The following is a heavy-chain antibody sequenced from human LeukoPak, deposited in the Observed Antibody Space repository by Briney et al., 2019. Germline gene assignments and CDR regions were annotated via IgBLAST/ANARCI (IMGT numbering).Heavy chain of an antibody. CDR3: ASLTRYYDSSGYYYPYYGMDV. Sequence: SETLSLTCAVYGGSFSGYYWSWIRQPPGKGLEWIGDIHYNGSTNYNPSLKRRVLISVDTSKNQFSLRLSSVTAADTAVYYCASLTRYYDSSGYYYPYYGMDVWGQGTTVTVSS. V-gene: IGHV4-34*01. D-gene: IGHD3-22*01. CDR2: IHYNGST. J-gene: IGHJ6*02. CDR1: GGSFSGYY.